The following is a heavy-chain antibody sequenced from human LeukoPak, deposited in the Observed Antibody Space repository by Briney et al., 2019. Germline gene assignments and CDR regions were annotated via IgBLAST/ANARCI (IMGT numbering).Heavy chain of an antibody. CDR1: GFTFSSYA. V-gene: IGHV3-23*01. J-gene: IGHJ4*02. Sequence: PGGSLRLSCAASGFTFSSYAMSWVRQAPGKGLEWVSAISGSGGSTYYADSVKGRFTISRDNSKNTLYLQMNSLRAEDTAVYYCAKDVGTGYCSSTSCQDDYWGQGTLVTVSS. CDR2: ISGSGGST. CDR3: AKDVGTGYCSSTSCQDDY. D-gene: IGHD2-2*01.